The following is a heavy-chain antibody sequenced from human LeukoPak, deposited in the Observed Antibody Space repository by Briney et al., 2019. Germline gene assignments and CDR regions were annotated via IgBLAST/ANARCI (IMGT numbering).Heavy chain of an antibody. CDR1: GFTFSSYR. V-gene: IGHV3-74*01. J-gene: IGHJ4*02. CDR3: ARVPSKYCSGGSCYSKYYFDY. Sequence: PGGSLRLSCAASGFTFSSYRMHWVRQAPGKGLVWVSRINSGGSSTNYADSVNGRFTISRDNAKNTLYLQMNSLRAEDTAVYYCARVPSKYCSGGSCYSKYYFDYWGQGTLVTVSS. D-gene: IGHD2-15*01. CDR2: INSGGSST.